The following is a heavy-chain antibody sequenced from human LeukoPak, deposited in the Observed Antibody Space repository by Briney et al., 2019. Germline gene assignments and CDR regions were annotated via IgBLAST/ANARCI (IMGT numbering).Heavy chain of an antibody. D-gene: IGHD6-19*01. CDR1: GGTFSSYA. V-gene: IGHV1-69*04. J-gene: IGHJ4*02. CDR3: ARVSKAVAGYFDY. Sequence: GSSVKVSCKASGGTFSSYAISWVRQAPGQGLEWMGRIIPIFGIANYAQKFQGRVPITADKSTSTAYMELSSLRSEDTAVYYCARVSKAVAGYFDYWGQGTLVTVSS. CDR2: IIPIFGIA.